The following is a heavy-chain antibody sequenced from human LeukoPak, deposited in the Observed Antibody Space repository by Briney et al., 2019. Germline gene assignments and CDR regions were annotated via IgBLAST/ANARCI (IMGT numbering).Heavy chain of an antibody. D-gene: IGHD6-13*01. J-gene: IGHJ4*02. CDR2: ISSSSSYI. Sequence: PGGSLRLSCAASGFTFSSYSMNWVRQAPGKGLEWVSSISSSSSYIYYADSVKGRFTISRDNAKNSLYLQMNSLRAEDTAVYYCARDSGAAAGDIDYWGQGTLVTVSS. CDR3: ARDSGAAAGDIDY. V-gene: IGHV3-21*01. CDR1: GFTFSSYS.